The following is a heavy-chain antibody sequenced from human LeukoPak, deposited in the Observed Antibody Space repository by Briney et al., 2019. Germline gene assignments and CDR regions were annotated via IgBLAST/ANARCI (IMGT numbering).Heavy chain of an antibody. J-gene: IGHJ4*02. Sequence: SETLSLTCTVSGGSISSSSYFWGWIRQPPGKGLEWIGSISYSGSTYYNPSLKSRVTISVGTSKNQFPLKLNSVTAADTAVYYCARSVNIVVEYYFDYWGQGTLVIVPP. CDR1: GGSISSSSYF. CDR2: ISYSGST. CDR3: ARSVNIVVEYYFDY. V-gene: IGHV4-39*01. D-gene: IGHD2-15*01.